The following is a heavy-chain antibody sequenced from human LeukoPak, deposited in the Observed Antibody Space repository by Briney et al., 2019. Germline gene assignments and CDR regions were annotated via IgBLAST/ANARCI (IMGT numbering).Heavy chain of an antibody. V-gene: IGHV3-33*01. D-gene: IGHD5-12*01. J-gene: IGHJ3*02. CDR3: ARERGLGFEYDAFDI. CDR1: GFTFSSYG. CDR2: IWYDGSNK. Sequence: PGRSLRLSCAASGFTFSSYGMHWVRQAPGKGLEWVAVIWYDGSNKYYADSVKGRFTISRDNSKNTLYLQMNSLRAEDTAVYYCARERGLGFEYDAFDIWGQGTMVTVSS.